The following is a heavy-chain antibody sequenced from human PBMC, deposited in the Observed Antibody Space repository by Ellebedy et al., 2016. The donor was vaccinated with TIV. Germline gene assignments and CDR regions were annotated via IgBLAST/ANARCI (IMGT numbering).Heavy chain of an antibody. CDR1: GGSFSGYY. J-gene: IGHJ6*02. V-gene: IGHV4-34*01. D-gene: IGHD6-13*01. Sequence: SETLSLXCAVYGGSFSGYYWSWIRQPPGKGLEWIGEINHSGSTNYNPSLKSRVTISVDTSKNQFSLKLSSVTAADTAVYYCASESSSWYGYYYGMDVWGQGTTVTVSS. CDR3: ASESSSWYGYYYGMDV. CDR2: INHSGST.